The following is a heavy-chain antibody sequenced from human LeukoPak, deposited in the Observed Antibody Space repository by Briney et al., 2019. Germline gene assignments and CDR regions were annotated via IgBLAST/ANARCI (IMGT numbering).Heavy chain of an antibody. CDR2: INHSGGT. J-gene: IGHJ5*02. V-gene: IGHV4-34*01. CDR1: GGSFSGYY. CDR3: ARGRPWGRTRGYPLDP. Sequence: PSETLSLTSAVYGGSFSGYYWSWIRQPPGKGLEWIGEINHSGGTNYNPSLKSRVTISVDTSKNQFSLKLSSVTAADTAVYYCARGRPWGRTRGYPLDPWGQGTLVTVSS. D-gene: IGHD5-12*01.